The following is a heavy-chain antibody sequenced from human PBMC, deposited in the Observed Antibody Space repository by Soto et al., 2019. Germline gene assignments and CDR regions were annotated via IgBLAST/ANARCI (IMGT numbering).Heavy chain of an antibody. V-gene: IGHV1-46*01. J-gene: IGHJ4*02. CDR2: ITPNDNST. CDR1: GFTFSTNY. CDR3: ARDVVDHYFDY. Sequence: QVQLVQSGAEVKTPGASVKISCKASGFTFSTNYMHWLRQAPGQGLEWMGIITPNDNSTTNAEKFQGRVTMTSDTSTSTVYMELSSLRSEDTAFYYCARDVVDHYFDYWGQGTLVTVSS.